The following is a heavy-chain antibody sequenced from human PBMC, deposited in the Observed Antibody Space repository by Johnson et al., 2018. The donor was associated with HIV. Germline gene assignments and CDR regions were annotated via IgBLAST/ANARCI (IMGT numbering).Heavy chain of an antibody. CDR1: GFTFSSYA. CDR2: ISYDGSNK. V-gene: IGHV3-30-3*01. Sequence: QVQLVESGGGVVQPGGSLRLSCAASGFTFSSYAMHWVRQAPGKGLEWVAVISYDGSNKYYADSVKGRFTISRDNSKNTLYLQMNSLRAEDTAVYYCARAGPRGDAFDIWGQGTMVTVSS. D-gene: IGHD3-10*01. J-gene: IGHJ3*02. CDR3: ARAGPRGDAFDI.